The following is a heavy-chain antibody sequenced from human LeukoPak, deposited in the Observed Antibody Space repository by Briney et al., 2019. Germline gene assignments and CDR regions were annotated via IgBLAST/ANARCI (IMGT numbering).Heavy chain of an antibody. D-gene: IGHD6-13*01. CDR3: AKGRPYSSSWYYFDY. V-gene: IGHV3-23*01. CDR1: GFTFSSCA. J-gene: IGHJ4*02. Sequence: PGGSLRLSCAASGFTFSSCAMSWVRQAPGKGLEWVSAISGSGGSTYYADSVKGRFTISRDSSKNTLYLQMNSLRAEDTAVYFCAKGRPYSSSWYYFDYWGQGTLVTVSS. CDR2: ISGSGGST.